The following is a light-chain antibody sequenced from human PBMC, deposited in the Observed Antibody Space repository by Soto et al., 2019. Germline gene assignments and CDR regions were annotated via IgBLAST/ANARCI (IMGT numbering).Light chain of an antibody. CDR3: LQNYSTLTI. Sequence: DIQVTQSPSSLSASVGDRVTITCRASQSIKTYLNWYQERPGKPPKLLIHNASTLQSGVPSRFCGSGSGRDCTLTISSLQPEEFATYYCLQNYSTLTIFGQGTKVEI. CDR2: NAS. J-gene: IGKJ2*01. CDR1: QSIKTY. V-gene: IGKV1-39*01.